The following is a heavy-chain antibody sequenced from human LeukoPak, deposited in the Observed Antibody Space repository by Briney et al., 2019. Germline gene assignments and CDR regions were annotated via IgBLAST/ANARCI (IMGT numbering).Heavy chain of an antibody. CDR3: ARKGVVVSFDY. D-gene: IGHD3-22*01. J-gene: IGHJ4*02. CDR2: ISAYNGNT. Sequence: ASVKVSCKASGYAFTSYAITWVRQAPGQGLEWMGWISAYNGNTNYAQKLQGRVTMTTDTSTSTAYMELRSLRSDDTAVYYCARKGVVVSFDYWGQGTLVTVSS. CDR1: GYAFTSYA. V-gene: IGHV1-18*01.